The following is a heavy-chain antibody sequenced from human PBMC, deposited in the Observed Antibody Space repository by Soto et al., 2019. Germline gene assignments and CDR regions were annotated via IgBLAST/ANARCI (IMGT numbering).Heavy chain of an antibody. Sequence: QVQLVESGGGVVQPGRSLRLSCAASGFTFSSYGMHWVRQAPGKGLEWVAVIWYDGSNKYYADSVKGRFTISRDNSKNTLYLQMNRLRAEDTAVYYCARESLGGAFDIWGQGTMVTVSS. D-gene: IGHD3-16*01. CDR1: GFTFSSYG. J-gene: IGHJ3*02. CDR2: IWYDGSNK. CDR3: ARESLGGAFDI. V-gene: IGHV3-33*01.